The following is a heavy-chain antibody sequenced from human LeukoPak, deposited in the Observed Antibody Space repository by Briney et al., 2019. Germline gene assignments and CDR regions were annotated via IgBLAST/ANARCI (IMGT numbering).Heavy chain of an antibody. D-gene: IGHD6-6*01. CDR3: AETIIAARPHYFDY. CDR2: IYSGGST. V-gene: IGHV3-53*01. CDR1: GFTVSSNY. J-gene: IGHJ4*02. Sequence: GGSLRLSCAASGFTVSSNYMSWVRQAPGKGLEWVSVIYSGGSTYYADSVKGRFTISRDNSKNTLYLQMNSLRAEDTAVYYCAETIIAARPHYFDYWGQGTLVTVSS.